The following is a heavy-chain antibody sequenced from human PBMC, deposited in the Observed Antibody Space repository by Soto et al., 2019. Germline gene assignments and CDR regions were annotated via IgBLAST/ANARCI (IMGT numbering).Heavy chain of an antibody. CDR2: ISSSSSYI. J-gene: IGHJ3*02. V-gene: IGHV3-21*01. Sequence: VQLVESGGGLVKPGGSLRLSCAASGFTFSSYSMNWVRQAPGKGLEWVSSISSSSSYIYYADSVKGRFTISRDNAKNSLYLQMNCLRAEDTAVYYCARAHDYGEYATAFDIWGQGTMVTVS. CDR3: ARAHDYGEYATAFDI. CDR1: GFTFSSYS. D-gene: IGHD4-17*01.